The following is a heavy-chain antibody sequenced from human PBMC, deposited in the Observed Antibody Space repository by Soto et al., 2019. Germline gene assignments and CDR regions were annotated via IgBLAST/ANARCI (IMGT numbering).Heavy chain of an antibody. CDR2: ISAYNGNT. J-gene: IGHJ5*02. D-gene: IGHD6-6*01. CDR1: GYTFTSYG. V-gene: IGHV1-18*01. CDR3: ARDLDSSSSRFWFDP. Sequence: QVKLVQSGAEVKKPGASVKVSCKASGYTFTSYGISWVRQAPGQGLEWMGWISAYNGNTNYAQKLQGRVTMTTDTSTSTAYMELRSLRSDDAAVYYCARDLDSSSSRFWFDPWGQGTLVTVSS.